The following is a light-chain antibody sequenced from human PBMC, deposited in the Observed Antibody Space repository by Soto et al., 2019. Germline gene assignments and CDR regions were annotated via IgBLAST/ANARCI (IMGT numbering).Light chain of an antibody. CDR3: QQYDTSPPRYT. J-gene: IGKJ2*01. Sequence: EVVLTQSTGTLSLSPGERVTLSCRTSQSVRSTFLAWYQQKPGQAPRLLIYGASTRATGIPDRFSGSGSGTDFTLTISRLEPEDSGVYNCQQYDTSPPRYTFGQGTKLEIK. CDR1: QSVRSTF. V-gene: IGKV3-20*01. CDR2: GAS.